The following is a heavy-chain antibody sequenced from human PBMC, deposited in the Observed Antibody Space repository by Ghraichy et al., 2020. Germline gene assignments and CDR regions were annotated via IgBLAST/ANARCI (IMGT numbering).Heavy chain of an antibody. V-gene: IGHV3-9*01. CDR3: AKGRGDSYYYDMDV. CDR1: GFTFDDYA. D-gene: IGHD5-24*01. CDR2: ISWNSGSI. Sequence: LSLTCAASGFTFDDYAMHWVRQVPGKGLEWVSGISWNSGSIAYADSVKGRFTISRDNAKNSLHLQMNSLRAEDTALYYCAKGRGDSYYYDMDVWGQGTTVTVSS. J-gene: IGHJ6*02.